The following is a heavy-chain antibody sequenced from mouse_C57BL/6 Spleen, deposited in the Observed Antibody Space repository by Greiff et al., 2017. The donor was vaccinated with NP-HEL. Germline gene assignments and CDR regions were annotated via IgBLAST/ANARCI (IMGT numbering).Heavy chain of an antibody. Sequence: EVKLEESGGGLVKPGGSLKLSCAASGFTFSSYAMSWVRQTPEKRLEWVATISDGGSYTYYPDNVKGRFTISRDNAKNNLYLHMSHLKSEDTAMYYCARDLSNFDYWGQGTTLTVSS. V-gene: IGHV5-4*01. J-gene: IGHJ2*01. D-gene: IGHD6-2*01. CDR1: GFTFSSYA. CDR3: ARDLSNFDY. CDR2: ISDGGSYT.